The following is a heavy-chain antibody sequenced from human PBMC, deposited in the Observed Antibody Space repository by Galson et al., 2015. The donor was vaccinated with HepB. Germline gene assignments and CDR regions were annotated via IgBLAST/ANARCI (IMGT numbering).Heavy chain of an antibody. D-gene: IGHD1-1*01. CDR3: ARAATRGAGDAFDI. CDR1: GFTFSSYW. CDR2: ISSSGSTI. J-gene: IGHJ3*02. V-gene: IGHV3-11*01. Sequence: SLRLSCAASGFTFSSYWMSWVRQAPGKGLEWVSYISSSGSTIYYADSVKGRFTISRDNAKNSLYLQMNSLRAEDTAVYYCARAATRGAGDAFDIWGQGTMVTVSS.